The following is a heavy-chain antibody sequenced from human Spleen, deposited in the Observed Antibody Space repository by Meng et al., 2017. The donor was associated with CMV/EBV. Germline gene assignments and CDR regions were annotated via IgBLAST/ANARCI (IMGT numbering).Heavy chain of an antibody. Sequence: SETLSLTCNVSGDSISSSSYYWGWIRQPPGKGLEWIGSIYYSGSTDYNPSLTSRVTMSVDTSMNQFSLSLSSVTAADTAVYYCARHMYSRSSPHYYGLDVWGQGTTVTVSS. J-gene: IGHJ6*02. CDR1: GDSISSSSYY. D-gene: IGHD6-6*01. CDR3: ARHMYSRSSPHYYGLDV. V-gene: IGHV4-39*01. CDR2: IYYSGST.